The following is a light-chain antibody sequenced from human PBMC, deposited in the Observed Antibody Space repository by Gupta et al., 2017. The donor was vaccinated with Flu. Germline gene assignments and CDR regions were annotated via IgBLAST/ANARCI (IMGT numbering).Light chain of an antibody. Sequence: PGKTASCTCSGDKLDHKYACWEQQKPGQDRVVVIYNDNQRTTGSPERFSGSNSGNTATLTIPGTQAGDEADYYCQVCDSGNEVFGGGTKLSVL. CDR2: NDN. V-gene: IGLV3-1*01. CDR3: QVCDSGNEV. J-gene: IGLJ3*02. CDR1: KLDHKY.